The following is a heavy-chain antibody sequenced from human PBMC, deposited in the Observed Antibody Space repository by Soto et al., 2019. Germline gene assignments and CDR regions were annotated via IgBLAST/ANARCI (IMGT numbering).Heavy chain of an antibody. D-gene: IGHD3-9*01. CDR2: ISGSGGST. V-gene: IGHV3-23*01. CDR1: GFTFSSSA. CDR3: AKDRLLRYFDWLVDPDAFDI. J-gene: IGHJ3*02. Sequence: LRLSCAASGFTFSSSAMSWFLQAPGKGLEWVSAISGSGGSTYYADSVKGRFTISRDNSKNTLYLQMNSLRAEDTAVYYCAKDRLLRYFDWLVDPDAFDIWGQGTMVTVSS.